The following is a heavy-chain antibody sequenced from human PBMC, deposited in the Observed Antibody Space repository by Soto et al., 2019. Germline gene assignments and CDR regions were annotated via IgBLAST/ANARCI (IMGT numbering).Heavy chain of an antibody. D-gene: IGHD3-10*01. CDR3: VRDRYSSSGWFDP. J-gene: IGHJ5*02. V-gene: IGHV6-1*01. CDR2: TYYRSRFFS. CDR1: GDSVSSYSAA. Sequence: SQTLSLTCAISGDSVSSYSAAWNWIRQTPSGGLEWLGRTYYRSRFFSDYAESVKSRIIINPDTSKNQFSLQMKSVTPEDTAVYYCVRDRYSSSGWFDPWGQGTPVTVSS.